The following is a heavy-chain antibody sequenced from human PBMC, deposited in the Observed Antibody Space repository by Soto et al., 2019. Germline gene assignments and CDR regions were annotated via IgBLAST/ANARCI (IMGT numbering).Heavy chain of an antibody. V-gene: IGHV1-69*01. J-gene: IGHJ5*02. CDR1: GGTFSSYA. Sequence: QVQLVQSGAEVKKPGSSVKVSCKASGGTFSSYAISWVRQAPGQGLEWMGGIIPIFGIANYAQKFQGRVTITADESTRTAYMELRSLGSEDTAVYYCARERYEDNTSGNWFDPWGQGTWSPSPQ. CDR2: IIPIFGIA. D-gene: IGHD1-20*01. CDR3: ARERYEDNTSGNWFDP.